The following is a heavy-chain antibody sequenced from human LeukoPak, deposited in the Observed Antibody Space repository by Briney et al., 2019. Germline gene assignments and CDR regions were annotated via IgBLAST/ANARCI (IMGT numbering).Heavy chain of an antibody. CDR3: ARDQEGFDY. CDR2: INTNTGNP. J-gene: IGHJ4*02. V-gene: IGHV7-4-1*02. CDR1: GYTFIKYA. Sequence: GASVKVSCKTSGYTFIKYAINWVRQAPGQGLEWMGWINTNTGNPTYAQGFTGHFVFSLDTSVSTAYLQINSLATEDTAIYYCARDQEGFDYWGQGTLVTVSS.